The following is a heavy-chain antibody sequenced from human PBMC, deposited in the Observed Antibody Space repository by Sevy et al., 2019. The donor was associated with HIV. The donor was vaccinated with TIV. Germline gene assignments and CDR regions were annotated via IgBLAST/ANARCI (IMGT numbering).Heavy chain of an antibody. CDR1: EFTFSNYA. J-gene: IGHJ5*02. CDR2: ITSSGGRT. CDR3: ATYSYDSSGYYSAGGFDP. Sequence: GGSLRLSCAASEFTFSNYAMSWVRQAPGKGLEWVSTITSSGGRTYYADSVRGRFTISRDISKHKLYLQINSLRAEDTAVYTCATYSYDSSGYYSAGGFDPWGQGTLVTVSS. V-gene: IGHV3-23*01. D-gene: IGHD3-22*01.